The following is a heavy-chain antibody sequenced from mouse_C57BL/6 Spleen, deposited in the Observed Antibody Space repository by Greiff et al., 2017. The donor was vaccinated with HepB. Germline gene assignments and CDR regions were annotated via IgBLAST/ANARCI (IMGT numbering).Heavy chain of an antibody. D-gene: IGHD3-2*02. CDR2: IDPSDSYT. CDR1: GYTFTSYW. CDR3: ARPNGSGYPYYFDY. Sequence: QVQLQQPGAELVMPGASVKLSCKASGYTFTSYWMHWVKQRPGQGLEWIGEIDPSDSYTNYNQKFKGKSTLTVDKSSSTAYMQLSSLTSEDSAVYYCARPNGSGYPYYFDYWGQGTTLTVSS. V-gene: IGHV1-69*01. J-gene: IGHJ2*01.